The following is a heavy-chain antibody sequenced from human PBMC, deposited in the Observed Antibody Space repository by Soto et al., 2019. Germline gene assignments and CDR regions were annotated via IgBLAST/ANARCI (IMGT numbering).Heavy chain of an antibody. V-gene: IGHV4-39*01. CDR2: IYYSGST. Sequence: QLQLQESGPGLVKPSETLSLTCTVSGGSISSSSYYWGWIRQPPGKGLEWIGTIYYSGSTYYTPSLKSRVTISGDTSKNQFSLTLSSATAADTAVYYCARQGSGSYNAFDIWGQGTVVTVSS. CDR1: GGSISSSSYY. J-gene: IGHJ3*02. D-gene: IGHD1-26*01. CDR3: ARQGSGSYNAFDI.